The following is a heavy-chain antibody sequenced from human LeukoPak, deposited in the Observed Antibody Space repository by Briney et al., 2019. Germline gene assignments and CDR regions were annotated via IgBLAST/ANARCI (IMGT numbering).Heavy chain of an antibody. Sequence: TGGSLRLSCAASGFTFSSFWMSWVRQAPGKGLEWVANIKQDGSEQYYVDSMKGRFSISRDNAKNSLYLQMDSLRAEDTAVYYCAGGAGVYYYGMDVWGQGTTVTVSS. V-gene: IGHV3-7*03. CDR2: IKQDGSEQ. J-gene: IGHJ6*02. CDR1: GFTFSSFW. CDR3: AGGAGVYYYGMDV.